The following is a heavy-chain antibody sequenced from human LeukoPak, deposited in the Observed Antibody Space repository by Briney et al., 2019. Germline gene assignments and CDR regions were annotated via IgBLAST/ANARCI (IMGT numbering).Heavy chain of an antibody. CDR2: INWNGGST. CDR1: GFTFDDYG. J-gene: IGHJ4*02. CDR3: ARGHTAVTRHFDF. V-gene: IGHV3-20*04. Sequence: GGSLRLSCAASGFTFDDYGMSWVRQAPGKGLEWVSGINWNGGSTTYADSVKGRLTISRDNAKNSLYLQMNSLRAEDTAVYYCARGHTAVTRHFDFWGQGTLVTVSS. D-gene: IGHD4-17*01.